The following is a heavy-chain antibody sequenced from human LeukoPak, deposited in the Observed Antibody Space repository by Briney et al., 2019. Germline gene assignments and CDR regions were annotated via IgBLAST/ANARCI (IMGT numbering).Heavy chain of an antibody. CDR1: GFTFSEHY. V-gene: IGHV3-72*01. J-gene: IGHJ4*02. CDR2: TTNKAHSYTT. D-gene: IGHD2-15*01. CDR3: ARRYCIGGNCRYSDY. Sequence: PGGSLRLSCAASGFTFSEHYMDCVRQAPRKGLEWVGRTTNKAHSYTTEYAASVKGRFTISRDDSKNSLYLQMNSLKTEDTAVYYCARRYCIGGNCRYSDYWGQGTLVTVSS.